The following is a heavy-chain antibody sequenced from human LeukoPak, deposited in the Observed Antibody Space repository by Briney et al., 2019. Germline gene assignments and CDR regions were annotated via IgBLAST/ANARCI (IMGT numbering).Heavy chain of an antibody. CDR3: ARVGGGNYYYYGMDV. Sequence: PSETLSLTCTVSGGSISSYYWSWIRQPPGEGLEWIGYIYYSGSTNYNPSLKSRVTISVDTSKNQFSLKLTSVTAADTAVYYCARVGGGNYYYYGMDVWGQGTTVTVSS. D-gene: IGHD2-15*01. V-gene: IGHV4-59*01. CDR1: GGSISSYY. CDR2: IYYSGST. J-gene: IGHJ6*02.